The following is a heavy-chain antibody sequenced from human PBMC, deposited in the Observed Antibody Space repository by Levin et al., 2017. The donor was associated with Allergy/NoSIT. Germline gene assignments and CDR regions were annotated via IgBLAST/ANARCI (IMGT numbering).Heavy chain of an antibody. J-gene: IGHJ4*02. CDR3: ARVMITTTLAY. Sequence: AASVKVSCKASGYTFTDYVMNWVRQAPGQRPEWMGWINTNTGNPAYAPGFTGRFVFSLDTSVSTAYLQISGLKAEDTAVYFCARVMITTTLAYWGQGTLVTVSS. CDR2: INTNTGNP. V-gene: IGHV7-4-1*02. D-gene: IGHD3-16*01. CDR1: GYTFTDYV.